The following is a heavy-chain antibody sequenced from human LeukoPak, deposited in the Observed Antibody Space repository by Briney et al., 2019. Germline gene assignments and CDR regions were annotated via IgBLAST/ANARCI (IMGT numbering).Heavy chain of an antibody. D-gene: IGHD3-10*01. J-gene: IGHJ4*02. Sequence: GGSLRLSCAVSGFTFSTYWMSWVRQAPGKGLEWVANIKQDGSEKYYVDSVKGRFTISRDNAKNSLYLQMNSLRAEDTAVYYCARGPTPSYYYGSGSYYSLDYWGQGTLVTVSS. CDR2: IKQDGSEK. CDR3: ARGPTPSYYYGSGSYYSLDY. V-gene: IGHV3-7*01. CDR1: GFTFSTYW.